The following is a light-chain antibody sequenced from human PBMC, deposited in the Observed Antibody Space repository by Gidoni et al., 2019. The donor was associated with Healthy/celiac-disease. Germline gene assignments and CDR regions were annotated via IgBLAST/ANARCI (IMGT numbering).Light chain of an antibody. Sequence: DIQMTQSPSTLSASVGDRVTITCRASQSISSWLAWYQQKPGKAPKLLTYKASSLESGVTSRFSGSGSGTEFTLTISSLQPDDFATYYCQQYNSYLTFGGGTKVEIK. CDR1: QSISSW. CDR3: QQYNSYLT. V-gene: IGKV1-5*03. CDR2: KAS. J-gene: IGKJ4*01.